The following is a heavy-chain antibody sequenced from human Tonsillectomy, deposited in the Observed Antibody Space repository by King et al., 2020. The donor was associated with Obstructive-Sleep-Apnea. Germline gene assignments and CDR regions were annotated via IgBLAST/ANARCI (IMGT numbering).Heavy chain of an antibody. CDR1: EFTFSDYT. D-gene: IGHD3-3*02. J-gene: IGHJ4*02. CDR2: ISYDGNTE. CDR3: AREIRSRNSY. Sequence: VQLVESGGGVVQPGRSLRLSCAASEFTFSDYTMQWVRQAPGKGLEWVAVISYDGNTEYYADSVKGRFTISRDNSKNTLYLQMNTLRAEDTALYYCAREIRSRNSYWGQGTLVTVSS. V-gene: IGHV3-30*04.